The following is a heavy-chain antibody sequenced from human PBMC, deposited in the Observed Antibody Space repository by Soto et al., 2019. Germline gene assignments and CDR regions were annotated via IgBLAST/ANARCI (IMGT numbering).Heavy chain of an antibody. CDR3: ARDGGRHSGGIEY. CDR2: SIPIFGTA. V-gene: IGHV1-69*01. Sequence: QVQLGQSGAELKKPGSSVKVSCKASGCNFSSYSINWVRQAPGQGLEWMGESIPIFGTANYEQKFQVRVTMTADESTSPGYMELRRRRSEGTAVYYCARDGGRHSGGIEYWGQGTLVSVS. D-gene: IGHD1-26*01. CDR1: GCNFSSYS. J-gene: IGHJ4*02.